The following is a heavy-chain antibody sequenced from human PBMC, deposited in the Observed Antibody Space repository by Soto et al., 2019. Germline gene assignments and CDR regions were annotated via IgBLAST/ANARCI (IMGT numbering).Heavy chain of an antibody. D-gene: IGHD6-6*01. CDR2: ISGSDDST. CDR1: GFTFSSYA. V-gene: IGHV3-23*01. Sequence: EVQLLESGGGLVQPGESLRLSCAASGFTFSSYAMSWVRQAPGKGLEWVSVISGSDDSTYYADSVKGQFTISRDNSKNTLYMQMNSLRAEDTAVYYCAKRSSSSTVDYWGQGTLVTVSS. CDR3: AKRSSSSTVDY. J-gene: IGHJ4*02.